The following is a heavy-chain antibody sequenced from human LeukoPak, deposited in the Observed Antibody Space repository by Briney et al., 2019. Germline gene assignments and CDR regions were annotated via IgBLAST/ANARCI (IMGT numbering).Heavy chain of an antibody. CDR1: GFTFSNYW. CDR2: IKPDGSEK. Sequence: GGALRLSCAASGFTFSNYWISWVRQPPGKGLEWVAHIKPDGSEKNYVDSVKGRFTLFRDDAKNSVYLQMNSLRVEDPAVYYCARDSGSGGPWGQGTPVTVSS. V-gene: IGHV3-7*01. CDR3: ARDSGSGGP. J-gene: IGHJ5*02. D-gene: IGHD6-19*01.